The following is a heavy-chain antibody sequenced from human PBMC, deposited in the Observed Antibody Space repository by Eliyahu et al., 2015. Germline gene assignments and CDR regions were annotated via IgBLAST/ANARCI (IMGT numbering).Heavy chain of an antibody. J-gene: IGHJ5*02. CDR2: IXSSSSDT. Sequence: QVQLVESGGGLVXPGGSLRLSCXASGFSFSXYYMTWIRQAPGKGLEWVSYIXSSSSDTNYADSVKGRFTISRDNAKNSVYLQMNSLRAEDTALYYCARERSRSWEGAHWFDPWGQGTLVTVSS. CDR3: ARERSRSWEGAHWFDP. V-gene: IGHV3-11*06. D-gene: IGHD6-13*01. CDR1: GFSFSXYY.